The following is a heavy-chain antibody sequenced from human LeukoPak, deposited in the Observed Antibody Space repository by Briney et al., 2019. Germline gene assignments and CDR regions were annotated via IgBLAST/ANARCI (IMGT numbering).Heavy chain of an antibody. CDR3: ARARAVAGTEGWFDP. CDR1: GGSISSSSYY. D-gene: IGHD6-19*01. J-gene: IGHJ5*02. CDR2: IYYSGST. V-gene: IGHV4-39*07. Sequence: SETLSLTCTVSGGSISSSSYYWGWIRQPPGKGLEWIGNIYYSGSTYYNPSLKSRVTISVDTSKNQFSLKLSSVTAADTAVYYCARARAVAGTEGWFDPWGQGTLVTVSS.